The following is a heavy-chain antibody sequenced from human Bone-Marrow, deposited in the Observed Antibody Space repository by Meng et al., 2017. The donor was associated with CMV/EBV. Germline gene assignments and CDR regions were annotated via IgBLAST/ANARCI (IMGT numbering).Heavy chain of an antibody. CDR3: ARVNLQTAAFGI. Sequence: GESLKISCAASGFTFSSYRMSWVRQAPGKGLEWVANIKQDGSEKYYVDSVKGRFTISRDNAKNSLYLQMNSLRAEDTAVYYCARVNLQTAAFGIWGQGTMVTVSS. D-gene: IGHD1-14*01. CDR1: GFTFSSYR. J-gene: IGHJ3*02. V-gene: IGHV3-7*01. CDR2: IKQDGSEK.